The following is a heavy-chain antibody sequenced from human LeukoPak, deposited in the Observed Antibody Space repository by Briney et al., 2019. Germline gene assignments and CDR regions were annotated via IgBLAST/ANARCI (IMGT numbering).Heavy chain of an antibody. CDR2: IYYSGKP. Sequence: SETLSLTCSVSGGSISNNKDYWGWIRLPPGQGLEWIGTIYYSGKPSYNPSLKSRVTISVDTSKNQFSLRLNSVTAADTAVYYCARYPYDSSVRRWVAVDIWGQGTMVTVSS. J-gene: IGHJ3*02. V-gene: IGHV4-39*01. CDR3: ARYPYDSSVRRWVAVDI. D-gene: IGHD3-22*01. CDR1: GGSISNNKDY.